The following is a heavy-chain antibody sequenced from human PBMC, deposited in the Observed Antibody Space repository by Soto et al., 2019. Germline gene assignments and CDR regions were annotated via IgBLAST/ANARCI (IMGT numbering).Heavy chain of an antibody. J-gene: IGHJ4*02. CDR3: ALVTGHYISRSPD. CDR1: GYTFTTYG. CDR2: FSAYSGNT. V-gene: IGHV1-18*01. D-gene: IGHD5-18*01. Sequence: QVQLGQSGAEVKKPGASVKVSCKASGYTFTTYGISWVRQAPGPGLQWMGWFSAYSGNTNYAQILQDRVTMTIETSTTTTYMELGSLRSDDKAVYYCALVTGHYISRSPDWGQGTVVTVSS.